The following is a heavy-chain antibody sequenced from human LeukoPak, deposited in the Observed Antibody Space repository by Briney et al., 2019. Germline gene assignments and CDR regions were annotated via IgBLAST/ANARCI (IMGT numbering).Heavy chain of an antibody. V-gene: IGHV3-23*01. CDR3: AKDLSRAVAADWFDP. D-gene: IGHD6-19*01. CDR2: ISDSGGST. Sequence: GGSLRLSCAASGFTFSNYDMSWVRQAPGKGLEWVSSISDSGGSTYYADSVKGRFTISRDNSKNTLYQQMTNLRAADTAVYYCAKDLSRAVAADWFDPWDQGSLVTVSS. J-gene: IGHJ5*02. CDR1: GFTFSNYD.